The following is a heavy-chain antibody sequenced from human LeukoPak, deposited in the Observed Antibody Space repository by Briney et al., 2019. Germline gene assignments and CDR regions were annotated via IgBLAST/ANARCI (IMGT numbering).Heavy chain of an antibody. CDR3: ARDHPDYYDSSGNRNWFDP. V-gene: IGHV1-18*01. D-gene: IGHD3-22*01. CDR1: GYTFTSYG. J-gene: IGHJ5*02. CDR2: ISAYNGNT. Sequence: GASVKVSCTASGYTFTSYGISWVRQAPGQGLEWMGWISAYNGNTNYAQKLQGRVTMTTDTSTSTAYMELRSLRSDDTAVYYCARDHPDYYDSSGNRNWFDPWGQGTLVTVSS.